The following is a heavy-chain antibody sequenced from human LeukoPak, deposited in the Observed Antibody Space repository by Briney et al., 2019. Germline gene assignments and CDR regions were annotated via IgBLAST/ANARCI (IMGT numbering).Heavy chain of an antibody. CDR1: GYSFTSYW. V-gene: IGHV5-51*01. Sequence: ESLKISCKGSGYSFTSYWIGWVRQMPGKGLEWMGIIYPGDSDTRYSPSFQGQVTISADKSISTAYLQWSSLKASDTAMYYCARSHADSSSYMGLAFDIWGQGTMVTVSS. CDR3: ARSHADSSSYMGLAFDI. D-gene: IGHD6-13*01. J-gene: IGHJ3*02. CDR2: IYPGDSDT.